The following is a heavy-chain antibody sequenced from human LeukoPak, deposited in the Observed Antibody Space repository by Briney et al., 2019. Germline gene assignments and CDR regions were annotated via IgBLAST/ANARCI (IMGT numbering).Heavy chain of an antibody. CDR2: ISYDGSNK. D-gene: IGHD3-16*01. V-gene: IGHV3-30*04. J-gene: IGHJ4*02. CDR3: ARDRITLPDY. CDR1: GFTFSSYA. Sequence: GRSLRLSCAASGFTFSSYAMHWVRQAPGKGLERVAVISYDGSNKYYADSVKGRFTISRDNSKNTLYLQMNSLRAEDTAVYYCARDRITLPDYWGQGTLVTVSS.